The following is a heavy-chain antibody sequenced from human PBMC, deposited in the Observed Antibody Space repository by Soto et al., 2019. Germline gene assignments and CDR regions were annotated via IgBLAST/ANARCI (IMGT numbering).Heavy chain of an antibody. CDR2: IIPMFDTP. Sequence: QVQLVQSGAEVKKPGSSVKVSCKASGGTFSSDSFSWVRQAPGQGLEWMGGIIPMFDTPIYAQKFQARVTITADESTSTAYMQLSSLRSGDTAVYYCASSGGLARDFNYWGQGSLVSVSS. CDR1: GGTFSSDS. J-gene: IGHJ4*02. D-gene: IGHD2-15*01. V-gene: IGHV1-69*12. CDR3: ASSGGLARDFNY.